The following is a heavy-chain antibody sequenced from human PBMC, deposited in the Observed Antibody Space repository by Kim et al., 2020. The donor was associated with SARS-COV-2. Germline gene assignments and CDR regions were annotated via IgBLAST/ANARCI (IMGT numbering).Heavy chain of an antibody. J-gene: IGHJ4*02. D-gene: IGHD6-19*01. CDR3: ARDRYSSGWTDY. CDR1: GGSISSSSYY. Sequence: SETLSLTCTVSGGSISSSSYYWGWIRQPPGKGLEWIGSIYYSGSTYYNPSLKSRVTISVDTSKNQFSLKLSSVTAADTAVYYCARDRYSSGWTDYWGQGTLVTVSS. V-gene: IGHV4-39*07. CDR2: IYYSGST.